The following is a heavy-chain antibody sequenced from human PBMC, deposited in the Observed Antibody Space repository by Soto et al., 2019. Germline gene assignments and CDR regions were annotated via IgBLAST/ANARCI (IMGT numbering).Heavy chain of an antibody. D-gene: IGHD5-12*01. J-gene: IGHJ4*02. CDR1: GGSISSYY. CDR2: IYYSGST. Sequence: QVQLQESGTGLVKPSETLSLTCTVSGGSISSYYWSWIRQPPGKGLEWIGYIYYSGSTNYNPSLKSRVTISVDTSKNQFSLKLSSVTAADTAVYYCARAYGGYADYWGQGALVTVSS. CDR3: ARAYGGYADY. V-gene: IGHV4-59*01.